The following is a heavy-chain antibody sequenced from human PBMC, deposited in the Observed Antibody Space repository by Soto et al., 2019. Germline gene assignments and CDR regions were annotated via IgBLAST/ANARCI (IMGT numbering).Heavy chain of an antibody. CDR1: GFSLTTAGVA. CDR2: IYWNDDK. D-gene: IGHD5-12*01. J-gene: IGHJ4*02. CDR3: AHSNGGYEIIYFDF. V-gene: IGHV2-5*01. Sequence: SGPTLVNPTQTLTLTCTFSGFSLTTAGVAVGWIRQPPGGALEWLALIYWNDDKRFSPSLKTRLTIAGDTSRNQVVLSLTNMDPGDTATYFCAHSNGGYEIIYFDFWGQGXPVTVYS.